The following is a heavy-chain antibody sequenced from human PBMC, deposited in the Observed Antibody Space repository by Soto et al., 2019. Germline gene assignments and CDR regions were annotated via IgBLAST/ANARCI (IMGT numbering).Heavy chain of an antibody. D-gene: IGHD1-1*01. V-gene: IGHV3-74*01. Sequence: PGGSLRLSCVASGFTFNIYWMHWVRQAPGKGLEWVSCIDNDGSATTYADSVKGRFTISRDNAKNTLFLQMNTLRVDDTAVYYCARDNWNSYWGQGTLVTVSS. CDR1: GFTFNIYW. CDR2: IDNDGSAT. CDR3: ARDNWNSY. J-gene: IGHJ4*02.